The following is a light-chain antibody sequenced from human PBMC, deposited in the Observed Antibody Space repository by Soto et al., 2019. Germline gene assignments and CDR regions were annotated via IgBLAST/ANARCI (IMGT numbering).Light chain of an antibody. J-gene: IGKJ1*01. CDR1: QSVSSNY. Sequence: EIVLTPSPATLSLSPVERATLSCGASQSVSSNYLAEYQQKPGLAPRLLIYDASTRATGIPDRFSGSGSGTDFTLTISRLEPEDFAVYYCQQYGSSLWTFGQGTKVDI. CDR2: DAS. CDR3: QQYGSSLWT. V-gene: IGKV3D-20*01.